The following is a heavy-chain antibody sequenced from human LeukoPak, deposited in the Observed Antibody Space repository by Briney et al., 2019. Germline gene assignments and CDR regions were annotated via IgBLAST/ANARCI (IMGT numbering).Heavy chain of an antibody. D-gene: IGHD3-22*01. Sequence: GGSLRLSCAASGFTFSSYAMSWVRQAPGKGLEWVSAISGSGSSTYYADSVKGRFTISRDNSKNTLYLQMNSLRAEDTAVYYCAKDPDSSGYYYPDYWGQGTLVTVSS. J-gene: IGHJ4*02. CDR3: AKDPDSSGYYYPDY. CDR2: ISGSGSST. V-gene: IGHV3-23*01. CDR1: GFTFSSYA.